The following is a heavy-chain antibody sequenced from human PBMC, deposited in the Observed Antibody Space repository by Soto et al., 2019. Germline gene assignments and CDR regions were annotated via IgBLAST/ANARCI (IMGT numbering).Heavy chain of an antibody. V-gene: IGHV3-49*03. CDR1: GFTFCDYA. D-gene: IGHD3-3*01. CDR2: IRSKAYGGTT. Sequence: PGGSLRLSCTASGFTFCDYAMSWFRQAPGKWLEWVGFIRSKAYGGTTEYAASVKDRFTISRDDSKSIAYLQMNSLKTEDAAVYYCNLYYDFWSGYKFDPWGQGTLVTVSS. J-gene: IGHJ5*02. CDR3: NLYYDFWSGYKFDP.